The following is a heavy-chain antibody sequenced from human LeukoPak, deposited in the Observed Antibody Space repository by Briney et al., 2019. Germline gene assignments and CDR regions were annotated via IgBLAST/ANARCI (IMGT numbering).Heavy chain of an antibody. CDR3: ARDRMDTGTYFDD. V-gene: IGHV1-18*01. CDR2: ISTYNGNT. Sequence: ASVMVSFRSSGYTFTTYGITWVRQPPGQGLEWMGWISTYNGNTNYAQKFQGKVTMTTDTSTSTAYMELRSLSSDDTAMYYCARDRMDTGTYFDDWGQGTLVTV. D-gene: IGHD5-18*01. CDR1: GYTFTTYG. J-gene: IGHJ4*02.